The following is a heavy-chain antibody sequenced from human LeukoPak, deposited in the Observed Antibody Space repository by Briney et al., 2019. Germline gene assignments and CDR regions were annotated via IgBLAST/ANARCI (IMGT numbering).Heavy chain of an antibody. J-gene: IGHJ4*02. V-gene: IGHV3-23*01. CDR3: ANSLTGYFRGFDC. CDR2: ISGSGGGT. D-gene: IGHD3-9*01. CDR1: GFTFSTYT. Sequence: PGGSLRLSCAASGFTFSTYTMSWVRQAPGKGLEWVSAISGSGGGTFYANSLKGRFTISRDNSRDTLHLQMNSLRAEDTAVYYCANSLTGYFRGFDCWGQGTLVTVSS.